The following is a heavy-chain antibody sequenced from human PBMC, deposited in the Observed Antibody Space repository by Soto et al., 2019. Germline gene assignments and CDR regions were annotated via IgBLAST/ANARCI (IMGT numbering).Heavy chain of an antibody. J-gene: IGHJ4*02. Sequence: GGSLRLSCAASGFTFSSYGMHWVRQAPGKGLEWVAVIWYDGSNKYYADSVKGRFTISRDNSKNTLYLQMNSLRAEDTAVYYCARVRVRYDSSGFDYWGQGTLVTVSS. D-gene: IGHD3-22*01. CDR3: ARVRVRYDSSGFDY. V-gene: IGHV3-33*01. CDR2: IWYDGSNK. CDR1: GFTFSSYG.